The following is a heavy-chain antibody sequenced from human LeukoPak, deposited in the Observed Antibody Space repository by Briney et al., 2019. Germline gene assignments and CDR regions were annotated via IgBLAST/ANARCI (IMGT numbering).Heavy chain of an antibody. D-gene: IGHD4-17*01. CDR1: RYTFTGYY. V-gene: IGHV1-2*02. CDR3: ARDPGYGDYVDYYFDY. Sequence: ASVKVSCKASRYTFTGYYMHWVRQAPGQGLEWMGWINPNSGGTNYAQKFQGRVTMTRDTSISTAYMELSRLRSEDTAVYYCARDPGYGDYVDYYFDYWGQGTLVTVSS. J-gene: IGHJ4*02. CDR2: INPNSGGT.